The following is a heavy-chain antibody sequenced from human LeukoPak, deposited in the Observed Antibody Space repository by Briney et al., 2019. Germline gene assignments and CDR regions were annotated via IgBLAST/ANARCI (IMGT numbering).Heavy chain of an antibody. V-gene: IGHV4-59*08. CDR2: IYYTGST. D-gene: IGHD6-6*01. CDR3: ARHRAYSSSSPFDY. Sequence: PSETLSLTCSVSGGSISSLYWGWIRQPPGKGLEWIGYIYYTGSTNYNPSLKSRVTIFVDMSKNQCSLRLSSVTAADTALYYCARHRAYSSSSPFDYWGQGTLVTVSS. J-gene: IGHJ4*02. CDR1: GGSISSLY.